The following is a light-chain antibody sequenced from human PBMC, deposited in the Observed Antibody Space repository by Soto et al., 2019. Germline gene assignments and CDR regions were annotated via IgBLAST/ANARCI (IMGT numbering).Light chain of an antibody. V-gene: IGKV3-20*01. CDR3: HHYDGSRRT. Sequence: ETVLTQSPGTVSLYPGERATLSCTTSQSVRSNYLAWYQQKPGQAPRLVVYGVFNRATGIRDRFSGSGSGTDCTLIISGLGPEDSAVYYCHHYDGSRRTFGQGTKRDI. J-gene: IGKJ2*01. CDR2: GVF. CDR1: QSVRSNY.